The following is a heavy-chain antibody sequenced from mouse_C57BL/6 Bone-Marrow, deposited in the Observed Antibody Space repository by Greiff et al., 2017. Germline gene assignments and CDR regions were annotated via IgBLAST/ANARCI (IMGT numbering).Heavy chain of an antibody. CDR1: GYSFTGYF. CDR3: ASSYYGYEGFGY. D-gene: IGHD2-9*01. J-gene: IGHJ2*01. Sequence: VQLQQPGPELVKPGDSVKISCKASGYSFTGYFMNWVMQSHGKSLEWIGRINPYNGDTFYNQKFKGKATLTVDKSSSTAHMELRSLTSEDSAVYYCASSYYGYEGFGYWGQGTTLTVSS. V-gene: IGHV1-20*01. CDR2: INPYNGDT.